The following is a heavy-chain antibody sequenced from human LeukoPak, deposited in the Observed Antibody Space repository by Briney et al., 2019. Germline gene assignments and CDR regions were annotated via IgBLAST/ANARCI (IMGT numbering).Heavy chain of an antibody. CDR3: ATAIVSTYYYDGSGYSPFDY. D-gene: IGHD3-22*01. CDR2: FDPEDGET. J-gene: IGHJ4*02. CDR1: GYTLTELS. V-gene: IGHV1-24*01. Sequence: ASVKVSCKVSGYTLTELSMHWVRQAPGKGLEWMGGFDPEDGETIYAQKFQGRVTMTEDTSTDTAYMELSSLRSEDTAVYYCATAIVSTYYYDGSGYSPFDYWGQGTLVTVSS.